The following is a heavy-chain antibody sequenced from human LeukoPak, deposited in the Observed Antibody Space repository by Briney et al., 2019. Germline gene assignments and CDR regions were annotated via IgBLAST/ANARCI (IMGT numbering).Heavy chain of an antibody. CDR3: ARDWVAGVPFDAFDI. CDR1: GFTLSSYW. CDR2: IKEDGSEK. D-gene: IGHD3-10*01. V-gene: IGHV3-7*03. Sequence: PGGSLRLSCAASGFTLSSYWMSWVRQAPGKGLEGVANIKEDGSEKYYVDSVKGRFTISRDNAQNSVYLHMNSLTAADTALYYCARDWVAGVPFDAFDIWGPGTMVSVSS. J-gene: IGHJ3*02.